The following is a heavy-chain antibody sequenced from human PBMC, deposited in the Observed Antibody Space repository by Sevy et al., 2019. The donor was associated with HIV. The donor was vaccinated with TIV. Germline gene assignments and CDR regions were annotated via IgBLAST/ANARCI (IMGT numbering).Heavy chain of an antibody. J-gene: IGHJ6*02. D-gene: IGHD2-15*01. Sequence: GGSLRLSCAASGFTFSSYAMSWVRQAPGKGLEWVSAISGSGGSTYYADSVKGRFTIYRDNSKNTLYLQMNSLRAEDTAVYYCAKDRPVVVVADYYYGMDVWGQGTTVTVSS. CDR3: AKDRPVVVVADYYYGMDV. CDR2: ISGSGGST. CDR1: GFTFSSYA. V-gene: IGHV3-23*01.